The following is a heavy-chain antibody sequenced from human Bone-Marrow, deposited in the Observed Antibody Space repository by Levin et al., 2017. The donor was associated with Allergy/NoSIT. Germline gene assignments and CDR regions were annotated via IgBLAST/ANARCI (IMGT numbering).Heavy chain of an antibody. CDR3: ARVKRLRKQEDAFDI. Sequence: GASVKVSCKASGYTFTGYYMHWVRQAPGQGLEWMGWINPNSGGTNYAQKFQGRVTMTRDTSISTAYMELSRLRSDDTAVYYCARVKRLRKQEDAFDIWGQGTMVTVSS. J-gene: IGHJ3*02. CDR2: INPNSGGT. D-gene: IGHD4-17*01. V-gene: IGHV1-2*02. CDR1: GYTFTGYY.